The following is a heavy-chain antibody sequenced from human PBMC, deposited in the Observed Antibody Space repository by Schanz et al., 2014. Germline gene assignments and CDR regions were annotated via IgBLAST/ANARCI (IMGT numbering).Heavy chain of an antibody. CDR3: ARGYGDSPTDV. CDR2: IIPILGIA. Sequence: QVQLVQSGAEVKKPGSSVKVSCKASGGTFSSDTFSWVRQAPGQGLEWMGRIIPILGIANYAQKFQGRVTITADRATSTAYMELSSLRSEDTAVYYCARGYGDSPTDVWGQGTLVTVSS. D-gene: IGHD4-17*01. V-gene: IGHV1-69*02. J-gene: IGHJ4*02. CDR1: GGTFSSDT.